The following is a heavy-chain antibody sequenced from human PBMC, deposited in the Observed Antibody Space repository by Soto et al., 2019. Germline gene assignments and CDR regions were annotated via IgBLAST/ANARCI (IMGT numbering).Heavy chain of an antibody. J-gene: IGHJ4*02. CDR3: AKDRGSADYGGRDFDY. V-gene: IGHV3-30*18. Sequence: GGSLRLSCAASGFTFSSYGIHWVRQAPGKGLEWVAVISSDGSNKYYGDSVKGRFTISRDNSKNTLFLQMNSLRLEDTAVYYCAKDRGSADYGGRDFDYWGQGTLVTVS. D-gene: IGHD4-17*01. CDR2: ISSDGSNK. CDR1: GFTFSSYG.